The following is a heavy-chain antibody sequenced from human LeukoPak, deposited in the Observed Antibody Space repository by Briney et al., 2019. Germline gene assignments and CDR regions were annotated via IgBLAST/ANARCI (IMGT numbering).Heavy chain of an antibody. CDR1: GFTFSDYY. D-gene: IGHD4-17*01. CDR2: ISSSGSTI. CDR3: ARGMTTVTINYYYYMDV. Sequence: GGSLRLSCAASGFTFSDYYMSWIRQAPGKGLEWVSYISSSGSTIYYADSVKGRFTISRDNAKNSLYLQMNSLRAEDTAVYYCARGMTTVTINYYYYMDVWGRGPTVTISS. J-gene: IGHJ6*03. V-gene: IGHV3-11*04.